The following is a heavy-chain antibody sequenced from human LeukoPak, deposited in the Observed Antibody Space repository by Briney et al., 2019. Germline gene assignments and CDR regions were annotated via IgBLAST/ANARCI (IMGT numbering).Heavy chain of an antibody. Sequence: GGSLRLSCAASGFTLSSYEMNWVRQAPGKGLEWVSYISSSGSTIYYAVSVKGRFTISRDNAKNSLYLQMNSLRAEDTAVYYCARPGPYYYYGMDVWGQGTTVTVSS. D-gene: IGHD3-10*01. V-gene: IGHV3-48*03. CDR1: GFTLSSYE. CDR2: ISSSGSTI. CDR3: ARPGPYYYYGMDV. J-gene: IGHJ6*02.